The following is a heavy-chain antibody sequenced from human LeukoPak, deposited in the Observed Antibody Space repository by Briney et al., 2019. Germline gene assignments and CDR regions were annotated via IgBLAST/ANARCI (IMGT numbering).Heavy chain of an antibody. V-gene: IGHV3-21*01. J-gene: IGHJ4*02. Sequence: GGSLRLSCSASGFIFSNYWMTWVRQAPGKGLEWVSSITTSSYIYYADSVKGRFTISRDNAKNSLYLQMNSLRAEDTAVYYCARRAGNSSAYDYWGQGTLVTVSS. D-gene: IGHD3-22*01. CDR2: ITTSSYI. CDR3: ARRAGNSSAYDY. CDR1: GFIFSNYW.